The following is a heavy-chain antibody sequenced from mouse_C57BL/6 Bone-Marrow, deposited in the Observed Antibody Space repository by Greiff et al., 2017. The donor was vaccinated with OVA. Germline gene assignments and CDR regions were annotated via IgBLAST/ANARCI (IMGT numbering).Heavy chain of an antibody. V-gene: IGHV5-4*01. CDR1: GFTFSSYA. Sequence: DVMLVESGGGLVKPGGSLKLSCAASGFTFSSYAMSWVRQTPEKRLEWVATISDGGSYTYYPDNVKGRFTISRDNAKNNLYLQMSHLKSEDTAMYYCARDRRSSYGFFDYWGQGTTLTVSS. CDR3: ARDRRSSYGFFDY. D-gene: IGHD1-1*01. CDR2: ISDGGSYT. J-gene: IGHJ2*01.